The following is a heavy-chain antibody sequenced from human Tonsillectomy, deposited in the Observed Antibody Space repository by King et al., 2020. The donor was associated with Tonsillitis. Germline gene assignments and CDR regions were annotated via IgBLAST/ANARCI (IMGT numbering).Heavy chain of an antibody. Sequence: VQLVESGAEVKKPGASVKVSCTASGYTFTGYYIHWVRQAPGQGLEWMGWIIPYSGGTRSAQKFQDRVTMTRDKSISTAYRELSSLNSDDTAVYYCARSEAYCGGDCYYDYWGQGSQVTVSS. CDR2: IIPYSGGT. CDR1: GYTFTGYY. D-gene: IGHD2-21*02. CDR3: ARSEAYCGGDCYYDY. J-gene: IGHJ4*02. V-gene: IGHV1-2*02.